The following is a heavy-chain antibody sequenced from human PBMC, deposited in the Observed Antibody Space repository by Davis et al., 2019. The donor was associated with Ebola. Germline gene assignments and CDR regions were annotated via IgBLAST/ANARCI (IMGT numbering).Heavy chain of an antibody. Sequence: GGSLRLSCAASGFSFSSFWMHWVRQAPGKGLEWVAVISYDGSNKYYADSVKGRFTISRDNSKNTLYLQMNSLRAEDTAVYYCAKLEQLGYWGQGTLVTVSS. D-gene: IGHD6-6*01. CDR1: GFSFSSFW. J-gene: IGHJ4*02. CDR3: AKLEQLGY. CDR2: ISYDGSNK. V-gene: IGHV3-30*18.